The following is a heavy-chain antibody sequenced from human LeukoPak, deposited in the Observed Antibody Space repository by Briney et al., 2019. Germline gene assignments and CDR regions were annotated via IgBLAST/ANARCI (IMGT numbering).Heavy chain of an antibody. J-gene: IGHJ5*02. D-gene: IGHD6-13*01. CDR3: ARGDWQYSNNWSNWFDP. V-gene: IGHV4-38-2*01. CDR2: IYHSGRT. Sequence: KPSETLSLTCAVSGYSISSGYYWGWIRQPPGRGLEWIGSIYHSGRTFYNPSLKSRVTISVDTSKNQLSLKLVSVTVADTAVYYCARGDWQYSNNWSNWFDPWGRGTLVTVSS. CDR1: GYSISSGYY.